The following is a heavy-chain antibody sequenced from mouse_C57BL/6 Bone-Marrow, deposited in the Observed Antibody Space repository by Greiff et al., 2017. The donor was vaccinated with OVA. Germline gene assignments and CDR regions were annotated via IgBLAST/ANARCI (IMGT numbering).Heavy chain of an antibody. Sequence: EVMLVESGGGLVKPGVSLKLSCAASGFTFSDYGMHWVRQAPEKGLEWVAYISSGSSTIYYADTVKGRFTISRDNAKNTLFLQMSILRSEDTAMFDCARPYISWFTCWGERALVTVSA. CDR1: GFTFSDYG. V-gene: IGHV5-17*01. CDR2: ISSGSSTI. D-gene: IGHD1-3*01. CDR3: ARPYISWFTC. J-gene: IGHJ3*01.